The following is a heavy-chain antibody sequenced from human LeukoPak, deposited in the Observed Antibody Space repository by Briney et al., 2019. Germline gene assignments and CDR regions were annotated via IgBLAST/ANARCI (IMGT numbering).Heavy chain of an antibody. Sequence: SQTLSLTCTVSGGSISSGGYYWSWIRQPPGKGLEWIGYIYYSGSTYYNPSLKSRVTISVDTSKNQCSLKLSSVTAEDTAVYYCSRTYCTSSSCYYFDYWGQGTLVTVSS. V-gene: IGHV4-31*03. D-gene: IGHD2-2*01. J-gene: IGHJ4*02. CDR3: SRTYCTSSSCYYFDY. CDR2: IYYSGST. CDR1: GGSISSGGYY.